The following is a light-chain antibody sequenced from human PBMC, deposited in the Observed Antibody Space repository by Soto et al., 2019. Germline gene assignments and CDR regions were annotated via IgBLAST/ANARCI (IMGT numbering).Light chain of an antibody. V-gene: IGLV1-47*01. CDR2: RNN. J-gene: IGLJ2*01. CDR3: AAWDDSLSGVV. Sequence: QSVLTQPPSASGTPGQRVTISCSGTSSNIGNNYVCWYQQLPGTAPKLLIYRNNQRPSGVPDRFSGSKSGTSASLAISGLRSDDEAGYYCAAWDDSLSGVVFGGGTKLTVL. CDR1: SSNIGNNY.